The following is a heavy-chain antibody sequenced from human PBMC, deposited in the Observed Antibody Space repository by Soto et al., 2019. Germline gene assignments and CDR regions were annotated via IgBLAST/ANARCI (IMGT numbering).Heavy chain of an antibody. CDR2: IWYDGSNK. J-gene: IGHJ3*02. Sequence: QVQLVESGGGVVQPGRSLRLSCAASGFTFSSYGMHWVRQAPGKGLEWVAVIWYDGSNKYYADSVKGRFTISRDNSKNRLYLQMNSLRAEDTAVYYCARETIAVDGFAGAFDIWGQGTMVTVSS. D-gene: IGHD6-19*01. CDR1: GFTFSSYG. V-gene: IGHV3-33*01. CDR3: ARETIAVDGFAGAFDI.